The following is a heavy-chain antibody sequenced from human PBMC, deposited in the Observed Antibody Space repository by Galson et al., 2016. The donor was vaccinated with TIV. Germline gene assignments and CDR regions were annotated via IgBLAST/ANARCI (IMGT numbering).Heavy chain of an antibody. Sequence: SCKVSGYIFTERFIHWVRQAPGERPEWVGRVDPDNGETLYAEKFQGRVTMAADTSGDTAFMELSNLRSEDTAFFYCTTGGGSSGSYYFDFWGLGTLVPVSS. CDR2: VDPDNGET. D-gene: IGHD5-12*01. J-gene: IGHJ4*02. V-gene: IGHV1-69-2*01. CDR1: GYIFTERF. CDR3: TTGGGSSGSYYFDF.